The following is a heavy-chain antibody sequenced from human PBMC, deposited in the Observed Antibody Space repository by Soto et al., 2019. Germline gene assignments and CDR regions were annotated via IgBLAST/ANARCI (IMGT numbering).Heavy chain of an antibody. Sequence: EVQLLESGGGLVQPGGSLRLSCAASGFTFSSYAMSWVRQAPGKGLEWVSAISGSGRSTYSADSVKGRVTISRDNSSKTLYLHMNSLRADDTAVYYCAKEKIPAGPDSIDYWGQGTLVTVSS. CDR1: GFTFSSYA. D-gene: IGHD2-2*01. V-gene: IGHV3-23*01. CDR3: AKEKIPAGPDSIDY. CDR2: ISGSGRST. J-gene: IGHJ4*02.